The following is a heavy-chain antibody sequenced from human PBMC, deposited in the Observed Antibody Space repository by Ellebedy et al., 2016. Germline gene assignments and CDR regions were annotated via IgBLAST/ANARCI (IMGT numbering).Heavy chain of an antibody. CDR1: GASITSSNW. V-gene: IGHV4-4*02. CDR3: ARTHAPHSYDNGVFRSPPGYFFDH. Sequence: SETLSLXXAVSGASITSSNWWTWIRQPPGEGLEWIGEIYHSGSTYYNPSLQSRLSMSVDKSKNHFSLKMTSLTAADTAVYYCARTHAPHSYDNGVFRSPPGYFFDHWGHGALVSVSS. J-gene: IGHJ4*01. CDR2: IYHSGST. D-gene: IGHD3-22*01.